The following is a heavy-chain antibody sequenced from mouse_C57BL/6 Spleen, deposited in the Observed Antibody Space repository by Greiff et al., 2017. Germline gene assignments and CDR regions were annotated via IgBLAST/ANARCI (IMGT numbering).Heavy chain of an antibody. J-gene: IGHJ2*01. CDR3: ARGYYFDY. CDR2: LSSGRSTI. Sequence: EVKLVESGGGLVKPGGSLKLSCAASGFTFSDSGMHWVRQAPEKGLEWVAYLSSGRSTIYYADTVKGRFTISRDNAKTTLCLQMTSLRSEDTAMYYCARGYYFDYWGQGTTLTVSS. CDR1: GFTFSDSG. V-gene: IGHV5-17*01.